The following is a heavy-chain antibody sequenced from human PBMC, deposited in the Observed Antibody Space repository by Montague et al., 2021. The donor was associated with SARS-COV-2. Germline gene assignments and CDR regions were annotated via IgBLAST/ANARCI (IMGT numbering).Heavy chain of an antibody. J-gene: IGHJ4*02. D-gene: IGHD5-24*01. CDR3: ARTGAAYTRYYFDY. CDR2: IYSSGST. V-gene: IGHV4-59*02. CDR1: SGSVSSDY. Sequence: SETLSLTCSVSSGSVSSDYWSWIRQPPGKGLEWIGYIYSSGSTSYNPSLKSRVTISIDTSKNQFSLRLSSVTAADTAVYYCARTGAAYTRYYFDYWGQGTLVTVSS.